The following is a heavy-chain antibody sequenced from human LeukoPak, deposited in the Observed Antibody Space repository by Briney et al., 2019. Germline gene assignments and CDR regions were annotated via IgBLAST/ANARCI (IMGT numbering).Heavy chain of an antibody. Sequence: GGSLRLSCAASRFTFSSYGMHWVRQAPGKGLEWVAVIWYDGSNKYYADSVKGRFTISRDNSKNTLYLQMNSLRAEDTAVYYCARAGYCSGGSCYGVDYWGQGTLVTVSS. CDR3: ARAGYCSGGSCYGVDY. CDR1: RFTFSSYG. CDR2: IWYDGSNK. V-gene: IGHV3-33*01. D-gene: IGHD2-15*01. J-gene: IGHJ4*02.